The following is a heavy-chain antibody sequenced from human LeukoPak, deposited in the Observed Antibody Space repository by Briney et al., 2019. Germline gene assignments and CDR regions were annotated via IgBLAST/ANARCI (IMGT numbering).Heavy chain of an antibody. CDR2: ISSSGSTI. CDR1: GFTFSDYY. V-gene: IGHV3-11*01. Sequence: PGGSLRLSCAASGFTFSDYYMSWIRQAPGKGLEWVSYISSSGSTIYYADSVKGRFTIPRDNAKNSLYLQMNSLRAEDTAVYYCARDSAYYYDSSGYPSYWGQGTLVTVSS. CDR3: ARDSAYYYDSSGYPSY. J-gene: IGHJ4*02. D-gene: IGHD3-22*01.